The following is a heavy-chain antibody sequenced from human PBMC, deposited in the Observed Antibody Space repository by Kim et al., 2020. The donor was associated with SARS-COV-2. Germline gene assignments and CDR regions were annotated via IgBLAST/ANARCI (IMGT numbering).Heavy chain of an antibody. J-gene: IGHJ4*02. V-gene: IGHV4-59*09. CDR3: ARGEDYGDYVY. D-gene: IGHD4-17*01. Sequence: NYTPSLKSRVTISVDTSKNQFSLKLSSVTAADTAVYYCARGEDYGDYVYWGQGTLVTISS.